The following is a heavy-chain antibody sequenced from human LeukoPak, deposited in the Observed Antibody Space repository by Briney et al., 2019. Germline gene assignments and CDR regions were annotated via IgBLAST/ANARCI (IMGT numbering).Heavy chain of an antibody. CDR2: IRSKANSYAT. D-gene: IGHD1-26*01. V-gene: IGHV3-73*01. Sequence: GGSLRLSCAASGVTFSGSAMHWVRQASGKGLEWVGRIRSKANSYATAYAASVRGRFTISRDDSKNTAYLQMNSLKTEDTAVYYCTRLAVGATPSAYWGQGTLVTVSS. CDR1: GVTFSGSA. J-gene: IGHJ4*02. CDR3: TRLAVGATPSAY.